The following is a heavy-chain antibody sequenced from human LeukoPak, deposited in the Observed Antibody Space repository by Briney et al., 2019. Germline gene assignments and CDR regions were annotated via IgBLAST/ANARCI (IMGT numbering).Heavy chain of an antibody. J-gene: IGHJ2*01. CDR3: ARGNFWSGYYPSHWYFDL. V-gene: IGHV4-30-2*01. Sequence: PSQTVSLTCVVSGGPISSGGYSWSWIRQPPGKGLEWIGYIYHSGSTYYNPSLKSRVTISVDRSKNQFSLKLSSVTAADTAVYYCARGNFWSGYYPSHWYFDLWGRGTLVTVSS. CDR2: IYHSGST. D-gene: IGHD3-3*01. CDR1: GGPISSGGYS.